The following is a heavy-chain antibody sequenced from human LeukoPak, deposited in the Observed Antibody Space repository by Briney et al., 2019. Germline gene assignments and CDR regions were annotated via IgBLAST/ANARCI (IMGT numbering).Heavy chain of an antibody. CDR2: IYTSGST. CDR1: GGSISSYY. V-gene: IGHV4-4*07. J-gene: IGHJ5*02. Sequence: SETLSLTCTVSGGSISSYYWSWIRQPAGKGLEWIGRIYTSGSTNYNPSLKSRVTISVDTSKNQFSLRLSSVTAADTAVYYCARCGYSKDNWFDPWGQGILVTVSS. CDR3: ARCGYSKDNWFDP. D-gene: IGHD3-22*01.